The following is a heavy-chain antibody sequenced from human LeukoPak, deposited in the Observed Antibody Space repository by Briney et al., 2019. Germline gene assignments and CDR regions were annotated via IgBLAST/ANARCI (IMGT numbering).Heavy chain of an antibody. V-gene: IGHV3-33*01. CDR3: ARNYYYDSTRLYYFDY. CDR2: IWYDGSNK. J-gene: IGHJ4*02. D-gene: IGHD3-22*01. Sequence: QPGRSLRLSCAASGFTFSSYGMHWVRQAPGKGLEWVALIWYDGSNKYYAESVKGRFTISRDNSKDTLFLQMNSLRAEDTAVYYCARNYYYDSTRLYYFDYWGQGTLVTVSS. CDR1: GFTFSSYG.